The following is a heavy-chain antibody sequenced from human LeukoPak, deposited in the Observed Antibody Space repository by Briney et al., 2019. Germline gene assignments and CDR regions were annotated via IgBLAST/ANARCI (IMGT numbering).Heavy chain of an antibody. CDR3: ANLGDCSSTSCYAYYFDY. CDR2: IIPIFGTA. Sequence: SVKVSCKASGGTFSSYAISWVRQAPGQGLEWMGGIIPIFGTANYAQKFQGRVTITADESTSTAYMELSSLRSEDTAVYYCANLGDCSSTSCYAYYFDYWGQGTLVTVSS. J-gene: IGHJ4*02. CDR1: GGTFSSYA. V-gene: IGHV1-69*13. D-gene: IGHD2-2*01.